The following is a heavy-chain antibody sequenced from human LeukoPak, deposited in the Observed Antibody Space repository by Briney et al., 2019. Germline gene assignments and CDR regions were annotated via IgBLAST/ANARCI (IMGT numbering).Heavy chain of an antibody. D-gene: IGHD1-26*01. CDR3: AKDCASGSYYD. Sequence: GGSPRLSCAASGFTFSSYAMSWVRQAPGKGLEWVSAISGSGGSTYYADSVKGRFTISRDNSKNTLYLQMNSLRAEDTAVYYCAKDCASGSYYDWGQGTLVTVSS. CDR2: ISGSGGST. J-gene: IGHJ4*02. CDR1: GFTFSSYA. V-gene: IGHV3-23*01.